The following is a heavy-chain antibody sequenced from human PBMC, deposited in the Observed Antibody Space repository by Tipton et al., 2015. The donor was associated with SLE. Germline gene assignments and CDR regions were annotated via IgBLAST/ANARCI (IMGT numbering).Heavy chain of an antibody. CDR2: TNPSGNT. J-gene: IGHJ6*02. V-gene: IGHV4-34*01. CDR3: ARSVHLYSYGALYYYYGMDV. D-gene: IGHD5-18*01. CDR1: GGSFSGYS. Sequence: LRLSCAVHGGSFSGYSWSWIRQPPGKGLEWIGQTNPSGNTNYNPSLKSRVTISVDTSKNQFSLKLSSVTAADTAVYYCARSVHLYSYGALYYYYGMDVWGQGTTVTVSS.